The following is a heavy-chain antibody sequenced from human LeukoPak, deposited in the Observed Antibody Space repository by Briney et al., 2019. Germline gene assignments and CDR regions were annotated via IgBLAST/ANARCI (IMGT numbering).Heavy chain of an antibody. CDR2: VSYDGTTK. V-gene: IGHV3-30*01. Sequence: PGRSLRLSCGASGFTFSSYAMHWVRQAPGKGLEWAAVVSYDGTTKYYADSVKGRFTISRDNSKNTVSLQMNSLTVEDTAVYYCVKRLRNYYFDYWGQGTLVTVSS. D-gene: IGHD5-12*01. J-gene: IGHJ4*02. CDR1: GFTFSSYA. CDR3: VKRLRNYYFDY.